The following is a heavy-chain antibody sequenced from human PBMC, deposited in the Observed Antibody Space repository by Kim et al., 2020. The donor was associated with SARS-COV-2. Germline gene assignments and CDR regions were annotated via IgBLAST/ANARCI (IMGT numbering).Heavy chain of an antibody. Sequence: GGSLRLSCAASGFTFSSYSMNWVRQAPGKGLEWGSSISSSSSYIYYADSVKGRFTISRDNAKNSLYLQMNSLRAEDTAVYYCARDHPHYYGMDVWGQGTTVTVSS. J-gene: IGHJ6*02. CDR2: ISSSSSYI. V-gene: IGHV3-21*04. CDR1: GFTFSSYS. CDR3: ARDHPHYYGMDV.